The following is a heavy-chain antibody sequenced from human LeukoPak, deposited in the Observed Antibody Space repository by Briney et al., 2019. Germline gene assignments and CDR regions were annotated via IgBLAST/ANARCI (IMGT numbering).Heavy chain of an antibody. CDR2: ISSSSSYI. CDR1: GFTFSNAW. J-gene: IGHJ4*02. CDR3: ARGYYYDSSGYSDY. D-gene: IGHD3-22*01. V-gene: IGHV3-21*01. Sequence: GGSLRLSCAASGFTFSNAWMSWVRQAPGKGLEWVSSISSSSSYIYYADSVKGRFTISRDNAKNSLYLQMNSLRAEDTAVYYCARGYYYDSSGYSDYWGQGTLVTVSS.